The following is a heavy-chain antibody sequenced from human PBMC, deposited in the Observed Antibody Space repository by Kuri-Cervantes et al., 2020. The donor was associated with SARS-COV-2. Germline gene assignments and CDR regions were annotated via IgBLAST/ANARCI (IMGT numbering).Heavy chain of an antibody. Sequence: LSLTCAASGFTFSDYYMSWIRQAPGKGLEWVSYISSSGSTIYYADSVKGRFTISRDNAKNSLYLQMNSLRAEDTALYYCAKAPGYCSGGSCDGYFDLWGRGTLVTVSS. J-gene: IGHJ2*01. CDR1: GFTFSDYY. V-gene: IGHV3-11*01. D-gene: IGHD2-15*01. CDR3: AKAPGYCSGGSCDGYFDL. CDR2: ISSSGSTI.